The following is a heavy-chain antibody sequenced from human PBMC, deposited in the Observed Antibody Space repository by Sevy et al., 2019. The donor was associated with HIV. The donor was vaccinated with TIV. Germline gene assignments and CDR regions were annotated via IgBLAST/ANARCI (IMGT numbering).Heavy chain of an antibody. CDR1: RFTFSSYW. J-gene: IGHJ4*02. CDR3: ARDRWRGIAAADY. Sequence: GGSLRLSCAASRFTFSSYWMSWVRQAPGKGLEWVANIKQDGSEKYYVDSVKGRFTISRDNAKNSLYLQMNSLRAEDTAVYYCARDRWRGIAAADYWGQGTLVTVSS. V-gene: IGHV3-7*03. D-gene: IGHD6-13*01. CDR2: IKQDGSEK.